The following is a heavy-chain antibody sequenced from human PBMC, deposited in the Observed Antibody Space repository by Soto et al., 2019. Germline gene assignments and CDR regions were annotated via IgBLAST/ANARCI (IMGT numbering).Heavy chain of an antibody. D-gene: IGHD3-16*01. CDR1: GYTFTSYG. CDR3: AKGLMTVDYYYYYGMDV. Sequence: QVQLVQSGAEVKKPGASVKVSCKASGYTFTSYGIIWVRQAPGQGLEWMGWISAYNGNTNYAQKLQGRVTMTTDTSTSTAYMELRSLRSDDTAVYYCAKGLMTVDYYYYYGMDVWGQGTTVTVSS. CDR2: ISAYNGNT. V-gene: IGHV1-18*01. J-gene: IGHJ6*02.